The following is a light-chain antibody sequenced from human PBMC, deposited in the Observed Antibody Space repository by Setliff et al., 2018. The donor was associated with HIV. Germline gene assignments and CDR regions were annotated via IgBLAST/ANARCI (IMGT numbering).Light chain of an antibody. V-gene: IGLV2-14*03. J-gene: IGLJ1*01. CDR2: DVY. CDR1: SSDVGASDS. Sequence: GQSITISCTGTSSDVGASDSVSWYQQHPGEAPKLIIYDVYNRPSEDSYRFSGFKSGNTASLTISGLQAADDADYYCHSYTSSGSGVFGTGTKVTVL. CDR3: HSYTSSGSGV.